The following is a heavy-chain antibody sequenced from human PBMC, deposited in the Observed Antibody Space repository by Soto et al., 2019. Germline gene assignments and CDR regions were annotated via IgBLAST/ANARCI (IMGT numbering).Heavy chain of an antibody. V-gene: IGHV3-23*01. D-gene: IGHD1-26*01. J-gene: IGHJ4*02. CDR3: ARRGSGSYYDY. CDR2: ISGSSGST. Sequence: EVQLLESGGSLVQPGGSLRLSCAASGFTFSSYAMRWVRQAPGKGLEWVSAISGSSGSTYYADSVKGRFTISRDNSKNTLYLQMNSLRAEDTAVYYCARRGSGSYYDYWGQGTLVTVSS. CDR1: GFTFSSYA.